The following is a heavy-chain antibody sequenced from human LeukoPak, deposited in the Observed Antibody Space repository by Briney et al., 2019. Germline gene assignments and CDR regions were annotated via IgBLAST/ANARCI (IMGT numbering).Heavy chain of an antibody. J-gene: IGHJ4*02. D-gene: IGHD6-6*01. Sequence: GGSLRLSCAASGFTFSSYGMHWVRQAPGKGLEWVAFTRYDGSNKYYADSVKGRFTIFRDNSKNTLYLQMNSLRAEDTAVYFCAKDLGTHSSSFYFDYWGQGTLVTVSS. V-gene: IGHV3-30*02. CDR3: AKDLGTHSSSFYFDY. CDR2: TRYDGSNK. CDR1: GFTFSSYG.